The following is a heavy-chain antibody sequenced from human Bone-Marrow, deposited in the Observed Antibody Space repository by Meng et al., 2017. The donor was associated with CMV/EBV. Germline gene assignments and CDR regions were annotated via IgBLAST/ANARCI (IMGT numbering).Heavy chain of an antibody. D-gene: IGHD3-22*01. CDR3: ARGISMIVGDGLYHWFYP. CDR1: GYTFTSYD. Sequence: ASVKVSCKASGYTFTSYDINWVRQATGQGLEWMGWMNPNSGNTGYAQKFQGRVTMTRNTSISTAYMELSSLRSEDTAVYYCARGISMIVGDGLYHWFYPCGQATLVAVSS. J-gene: IGHJ5*02. V-gene: IGHV1-8*01. CDR2: MNPNSGNT.